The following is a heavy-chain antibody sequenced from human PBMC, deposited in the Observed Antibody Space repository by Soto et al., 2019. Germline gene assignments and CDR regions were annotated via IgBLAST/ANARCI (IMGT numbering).Heavy chain of an antibody. CDR2: INPNSGGT. CDR3: ARLTYYYGSGSPFFDY. CDR1: GYTFTGYY. J-gene: IGHJ4*02. Sequence: GSVKVSCKASGYTFTGYYMHWVRQAPGQGLEWMGWINPNSGGTNYAQKFQGRVTMTRDTSISTAYMELSRLRSDDTAVYYCARLTYYYGSGSPFFDYWGQGTLVTVSS. D-gene: IGHD3-10*01. V-gene: IGHV1-2*02.